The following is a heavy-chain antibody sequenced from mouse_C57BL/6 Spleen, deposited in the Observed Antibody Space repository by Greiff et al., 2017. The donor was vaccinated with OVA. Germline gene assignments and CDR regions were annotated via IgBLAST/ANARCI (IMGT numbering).Heavy chain of an antibody. D-gene: IGHD4-1*01. CDR3: ARGRWEFAY. CDR2: ISDGGSYT. Sequence: EVKLVESGGGLVKPGGSLKLSCAASGFTFSSYAMSWVRQTPEKRLEWVATISDGGSYTYYPDNVKGRFTISRDNAKNNLYLQMSHLKSEDTAMYYCARGRWEFAYWGQGTLVTVSA. CDR1: GFTFSSYA. V-gene: IGHV5-4*03. J-gene: IGHJ3*01.